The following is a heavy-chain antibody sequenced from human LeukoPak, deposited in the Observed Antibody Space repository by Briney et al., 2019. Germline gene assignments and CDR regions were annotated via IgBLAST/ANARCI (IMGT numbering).Heavy chain of an antibody. Sequence: PGGSLRLSCAASGFTVSSNYMSWVRQAPGKGLEWVSAISGSGGSTYYADSVKGRFIISRDNSKNTLYLQMNSLRAEDTAVYYCAKDRSGYFDYWGQGTLVTVSS. D-gene: IGHD1-26*01. J-gene: IGHJ4*02. V-gene: IGHV3-23*01. CDR1: GFTVSSNY. CDR2: ISGSGGST. CDR3: AKDRSGYFDY.